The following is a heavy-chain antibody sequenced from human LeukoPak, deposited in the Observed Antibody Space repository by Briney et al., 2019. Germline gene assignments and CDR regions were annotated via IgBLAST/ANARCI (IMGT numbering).Heavy chain of an antibody. CDR2: IWYDGSNK. J-gene: IGHJ4*02. CDR1: GFTFSSYG. Sequence: PGGSLRLSCAASGFTFSSYGMHWVRQAPGKGLEWVAVIWYDGSNKYYADSVKGRFTISRDNSKNTLYLQMNSLRAEDTAVYYCAREYVRDYFDYWGQGTLVTVSS. CDR3: AREYVRDYFDY. V-gene: IGHV3-33*01. D-gene: IGHD3-16*01.